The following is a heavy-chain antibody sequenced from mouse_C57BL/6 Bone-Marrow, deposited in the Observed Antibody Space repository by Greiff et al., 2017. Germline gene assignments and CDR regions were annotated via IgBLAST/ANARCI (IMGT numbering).Heavy chain of an antibody. Sequence: QVQLKESGAELARPGAPVKLSCKASVYTFTSYGISWVKQRTGQGLEWIGEIYPRSGNTYYNEKFKGKATLTADKSSSTAYMELRSLTSEDSAVYFCAREGEGYLFDYWGQGTTLTVSS. CDR3: AREGEGYLFDY. J-gene: IGHJ2*01. D-gene: IGHD3-1*01. V-gene: IGHV1-81*01. CDR1: VYTFTSYG. CDR2: IYPRSGNT.